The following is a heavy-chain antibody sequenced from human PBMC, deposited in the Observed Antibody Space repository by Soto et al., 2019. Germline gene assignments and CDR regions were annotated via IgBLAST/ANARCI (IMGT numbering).Heavy chain of an antibody. CDR2: ISDGGGST. V-gene: IGHV3-23*01. CDR3: AKEYCGADYALDF. J-gene: IGHJ4*01. CDR1: GFSFSSYA. D-gene: IGHD2-21*02. Sequence: WGSLRLSCAASGFSFSSYAMSWARQAPGKGLEWVSSISDGGGSTNYADSVRGRVTIARDRSQNTLYLHMISLRAEDTAVYYCAKEYCGADYALDFWGQGGLVTIAS.